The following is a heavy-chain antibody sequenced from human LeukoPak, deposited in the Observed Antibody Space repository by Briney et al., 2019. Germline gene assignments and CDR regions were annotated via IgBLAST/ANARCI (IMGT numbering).Heavy chain of an antibody. V-gene: IGHV4-34*01. CDR2: INHIGSP. D-gene: IGHD3-22*01. Sequence: AETLSLTGAVYGGSFSGYYWGWIRQPPGKGLEWIGVINHIGSPNYNPSLKSRVTISVDTSKNQFSLKLSSVTDADTAVYYCARTGYYYDSSGFAVRDFDIWGQGTMVTVSS. J-gene: IGHJ3*02. CDR3: ARTGYYYDSSGFAVRDFDI. CDR1: GGSFSGYY.